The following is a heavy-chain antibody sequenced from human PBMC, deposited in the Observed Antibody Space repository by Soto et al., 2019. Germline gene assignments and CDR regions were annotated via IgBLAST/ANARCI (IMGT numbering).Heavy chain of an antibody. CDR3: ARVASGWKFDP. CDR2: VYFSGST. Sequence: QVQLQESGPRLVKPSETLSLTCTVSGDSISSYFWTWIRQSPRKGLEWIGYVYFSGSTTYNPSLKSRVTISVDTSKNQFSLNLSSVTAAETAVYYCARVASGWKFDPWGQGTLVTVSS. D-gene: IGHD6-19*01. CDR1: GDSISSYF. V-gene: IGHV4-59*01. J-gene: IGHJ5*02.